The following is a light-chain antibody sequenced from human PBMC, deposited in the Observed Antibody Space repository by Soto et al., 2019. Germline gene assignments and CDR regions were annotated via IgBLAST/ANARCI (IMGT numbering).Light chain of an antibody. Sequence: EIVLTQSPATLSLSPGERATLSCRASQTINNDLAWYQQKPGQAPRLLVYDASYRAIAIPARFSGSGCGTDFTITISSLEPEDYAVYYCQHRSDGPPLLTFGGGTKVEIK. CDR2: DAS. J-gene: IGKJ4*01. CDR3: QHRSDGPPLLT. V-gene: IGKV3-11*01. CDR1: QTINND.